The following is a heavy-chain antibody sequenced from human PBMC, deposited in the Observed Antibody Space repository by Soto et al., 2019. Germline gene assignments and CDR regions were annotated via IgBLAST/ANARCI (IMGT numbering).Heavy chain of an antibody. J-gene: IGHJ4*02. CDR3: ARGLDYEGYFDY. CDR2: IILPFGTP. V-gene: IGHV1-69*12. Sequence: QVRLEQSEAEVKKPGSSVKVSCKASGGTFSNYAISWVRQAPGQGLEWMGVIILPFGTPNYAQTFQGRVTITADESMTTAYMELSGLRSEDTAVYYCARGLDYEGYFDYWGRGTLVTVSS. D-gene: IGHD4-17*01. CDR1: GGTFSNYA.